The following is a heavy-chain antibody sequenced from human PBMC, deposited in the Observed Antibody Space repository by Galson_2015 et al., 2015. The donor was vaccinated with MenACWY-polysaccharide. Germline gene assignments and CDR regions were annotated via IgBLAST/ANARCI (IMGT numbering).Heavy chain of an antibody. CDR2: ITVSGDNT. CDR1: GFTFTNYA. J-gene: IGHJ4*02. V-gene: IGHV3-23*01. Sequence: SLRLSCAASGFTFTNYAMSWVRQTPGEGLEWVSAITVSGDNTYYADSVKGRFAISRDNSKNTLSLQMNSLRTEDTAVYYCAKGLRGPAAGTDYFDYWGQGTLVPASS. CDR3: AKGLRGPAAGTDYFDY. D-gene: IGHD6-13*01.